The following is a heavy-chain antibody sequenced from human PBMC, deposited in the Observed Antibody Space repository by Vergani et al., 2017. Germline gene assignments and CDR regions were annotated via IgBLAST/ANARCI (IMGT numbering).Heavy chain of an antibody. CDR2: IRSKNDGGTA. Sequence: EVQVVESGGGLIKPGGSLRLSCVVSGITFKNAWINWVRQAPGKGLEWIGRIRSKNDGGTADYAAPLKGRFTISRDDSKDSAFLLVNNLKTEDTAVYFCYTDDRDYWGKGTLVTVSS. CDR1: GITFKNAW. V-gene: IGHV3-15*07. D-gene: IGHD1-1*01. CDR3: YTDDRDY. J-gene: IGHJ4*02.